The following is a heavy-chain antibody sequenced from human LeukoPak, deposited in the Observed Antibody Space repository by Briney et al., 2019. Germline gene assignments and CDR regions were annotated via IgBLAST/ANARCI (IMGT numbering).Heavy chain of an antibody. CDR2: IYPNGSA. Sequence: PSETLSLTCTVSGDSFSHYYWSWLRQPAGKGLDWIGRIYPNGSANYNPSLKSRVTMSLDTSTKQFSLNLNSVTAADTALYYCASGRDSWGAQPKYYFDYWGQGALVTVSS. J-gene: IGHJ4*02. D-gene: IGHD6-13*01. V-gene: IGHV4-4*07. CDR3: ASGRDSWGAQPKYYFDY. CDR1: GDSFSHYY.